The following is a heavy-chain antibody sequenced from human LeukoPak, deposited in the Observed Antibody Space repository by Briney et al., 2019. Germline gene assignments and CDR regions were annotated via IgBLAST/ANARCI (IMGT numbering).Heavy chain of an antibody. V-gene: IGHV3-66*01. J-gene: IGHJ6*03. D-gene: IGHD3-10*01. CDR2: IYSGGDT. CDR3: ARVPYGNYHYYYMDV. Sequence: PGRSLRLSCAASGFTVSINYMSWVRQAPGKGLEWVSVIYSGGDTYYADSVKGRFTISRDSSKNTLYLQMNSLRAEDTAVYSCARVPYGNYHYYYMDVWGKGTTVTVSS. CDR1: GFTVSINY.